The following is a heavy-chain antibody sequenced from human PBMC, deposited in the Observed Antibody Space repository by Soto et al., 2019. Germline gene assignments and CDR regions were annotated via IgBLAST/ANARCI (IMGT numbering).Heavy chain of an antibody. J-gene: IGHJ5*02. D-gene: IGHD2-2*01. CDR1: GYTFTSYA. CDR3: ARDPLLVVPAAMTGSAWSVGSNWFDP. CDR2: INAGNGNT. V-gene: IGHV1-3*01. Sequence: ASVKVSCKASGYTFTSYAMHWVRQAPGQRLEWMGWINAGNGNTKYSQKFQGRVTITRDTSASTAYMELSSLRSEDTAVYYCARDPLLVVPAAMTGSAWSVGSNWFDPWGQGTLVTVSS.